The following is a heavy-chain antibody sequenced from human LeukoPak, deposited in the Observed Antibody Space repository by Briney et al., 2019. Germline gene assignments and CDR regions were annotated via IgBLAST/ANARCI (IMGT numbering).Heavy chain of an antibody. J-gene: IGHJ4*02. CDR3: AREGGPYRPLDY. V-gene: IGHV4-4*02. CDR2: VNLQGST. CDR1: GGSNTNTNY. Sequence: SGTLSLTCGVSGGSNTNTNYWTWVRQPPGKGLEWIGEVNLQGSTNYNLSLMGRVAISVDTSENHISLQLTSVTAADTAVYYCAREGGPYRPLDYSGQGTLATVSS.